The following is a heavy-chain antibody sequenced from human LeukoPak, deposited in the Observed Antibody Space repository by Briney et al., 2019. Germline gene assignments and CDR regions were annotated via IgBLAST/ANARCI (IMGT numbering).Heavy chain of an antibody. CDR3: AKDYQSTVTLAPFDAFDI. V-gene: IGHV3-11*01. J-gene: IGHJ3*02. CDR2: ISSSGSTI. Sequence: GGSLRLSCAASGFTFSDYYMSWIRQAPGKGLEWVSYISSSGSTIYYADSVKGRFTISRDNAKNSLYLQMNSLRAEDTAVYYCAKDYQSTVTLAPFDAFDIWGQGTMVTVSS. D-gene: IGHD4-17*01. CDR1: GFTFSDYY.